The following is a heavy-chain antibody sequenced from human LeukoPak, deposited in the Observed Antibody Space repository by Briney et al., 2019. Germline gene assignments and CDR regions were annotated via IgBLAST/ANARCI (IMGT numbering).Heavy chain of an antibody. CDR1: GFTFSTYA. Sequence: PGGSLRLSCAASGFTFSTYAMHWVRQAQGKGLEWVAVISYDERNKYYADSVKGRFTISRDNSKNTLYLQMNSLRVEDTAVYYCARDARDDFWSGYLYYFDYWGQGTLVTVSS. CDR3: ARDARDDFWSGYLYYFDY. V-gene: IGHV3-30*01. D-gene: IGHD3-3*01. CDR2: ISYDERNK. J-gene: IGHJ4*02.